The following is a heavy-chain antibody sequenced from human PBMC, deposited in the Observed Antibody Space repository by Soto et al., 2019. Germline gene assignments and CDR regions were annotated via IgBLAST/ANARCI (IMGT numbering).Heavy chain of an antibody. V-gene: IGHV2-26*01. CDR1: GFSLSNARMG. J-gene: IGHJ4*02. D-gene: IGHD2-15*01. Sequence: QVTLKESGPVLVKPTETLTLTCTVSGFSLSNARMGVSWIRQPPGKALEWLAHIFSNDEKSYSTSLKSRLTISKDTSKSQVVLTMTNMDPVDTATYYCARIRDCSGGSCYLYFDYWGPGTLVTVSS. CDR2: IFSNDEK. CDR3: ARIRDCSGGSCYLYFDY.